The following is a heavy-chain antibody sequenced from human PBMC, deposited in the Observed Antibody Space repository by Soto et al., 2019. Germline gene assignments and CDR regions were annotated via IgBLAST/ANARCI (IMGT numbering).Heavy chain of an antibody. V-gene: IGHV1-69*12. CDR1: GGTFSSYA. D-gene: IGHD1-26*01. CDR3: ARGGVGATPTYNWFDP. Sequence: QVQLVQSGAEVKKPGSSVKVSCKASGGTFSSYAISWVRQAPGQGLEWMGGIIPIFGTANYAQKFQGRVTITADESTSTAYMEPSTLRSEDTAVYYCARGGVGATPTYNWFDPWGQGTLVTVSS. CDR2: IIPIFGTA. J-gene: IGHJ5*02.